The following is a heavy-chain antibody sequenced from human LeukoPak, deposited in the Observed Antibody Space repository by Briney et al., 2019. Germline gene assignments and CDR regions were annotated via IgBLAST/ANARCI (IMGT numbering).Heavy chain of an antibody. CDR3: AREKGIAVAGYDC. Sequence: ASVKVSCKAPGYIFTGYYMHWVRQAPGQGPEWMGWINPNSGDTNYAQKFQGRVTMTRDTSISTAYMELSRLGSDDTTVYYCAREKGIAVAGYDCWGQGTLVTVSS. V-gene: IGHV1-2*02. CDR2: INPNSGDT. CDR1: GYIFTGYY. D-gene: IGHD6-19*01. J-gene: IGHJ4*02.